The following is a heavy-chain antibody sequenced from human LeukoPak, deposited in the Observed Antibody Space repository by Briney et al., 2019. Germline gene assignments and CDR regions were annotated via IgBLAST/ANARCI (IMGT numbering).Heavy chain of an antibody. V-gene: IGHV3-48*01. D-gene: IGHD5-18*01. J-gene: IGHJ5*02. Sequence: GGSLRLSCAASGFNFNNYNMNWVRQAPGKGLEWVSYITLSSSSIYYADSVKGRFTISRDNAKSSLYLQMNSLRAEDTAVYYCARAARTWIQRANWFDPWGQGTLVTVSS. CDR1: GFNFNNYN. CDR2: ITLSSSSI. CDR3: ARAARTWIQRANWFDP.